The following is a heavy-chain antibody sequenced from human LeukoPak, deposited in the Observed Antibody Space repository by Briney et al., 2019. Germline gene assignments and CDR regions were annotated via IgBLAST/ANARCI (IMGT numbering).Heavy chain of an antibody. V-gene: IGHV3-7*03. Sequence: PGGSLRLSCAASGFTFSSYWMSWVRQAPGKGLEWVANIKQDGSEKYYVDSVKGRFTISRDNSKNTLYLQMNSLRAEDTAVYYCAKDVKYQLLFDYWGQGTLVTVSS. CDR1: GFTFSSYW. CDR2: IKQDGSEK. D-gene: IGHD2-2*01. J-gene: IGHJ4*02. CDR3: AKDVKYQLLFDY.